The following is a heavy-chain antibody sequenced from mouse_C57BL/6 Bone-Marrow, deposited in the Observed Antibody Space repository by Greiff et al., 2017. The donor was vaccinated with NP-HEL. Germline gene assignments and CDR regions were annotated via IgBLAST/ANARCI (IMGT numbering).Heavy chain of an antibody. J-gene: IGHJ4*01. V-gene: IGHV1-74*01. CDR2: IHPSDSDT. CDR1: GYTFTSYW. CDR3: APPPTIVTTYYAMDY. Sequence: QVQLQQSGAELVKPGASVKVSCKASGYTFTSYWMHWVKQRPGQGLEWIGRIHPSDSDTNYNQKFKGKAKLTVDKSSSTASLQLSSLTSEDSAVYYWAPPPTIVTTYYAMDYWGQGTSVTVSS. D-gene: IGHD2-5*01.